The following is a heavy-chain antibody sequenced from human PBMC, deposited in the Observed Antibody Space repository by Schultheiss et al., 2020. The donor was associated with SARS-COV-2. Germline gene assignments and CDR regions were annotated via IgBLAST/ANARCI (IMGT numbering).Heavy chain of an antibody. D-gene: IGHD6-19*01. CDR3: ARAEEQWLALGGGLDYGMDV. CDR2: IKSDGTEE. V-gene: IGHV3-7*01. Sequence: GGSLRLSCAASGFTFSGFWMSWVRQAPGKGLEWVANIKSDGTEEYYVDSVKGRFTISRDNAKNSLYLQMNSLRAEDTAVYYCARAEEQWLALGGGLDYGMDVWGHGTTVTVSS. CDR1: GFTFSGFW. J-gene: IGHJ6*02.